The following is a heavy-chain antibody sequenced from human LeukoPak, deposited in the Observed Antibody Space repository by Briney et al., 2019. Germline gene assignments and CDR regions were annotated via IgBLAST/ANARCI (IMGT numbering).Heavy chain of an antibody. Sequence: PGGSLRLSCAASGFSVGGNYISWVRQAPGRGLEWVSMIYSDGSTFHADSVKGRFTMSRDNSRNTLDLQMNSLRVEDTAVYFCARDRRRLRGMNGDGDAFDIWGQGTMVTVSS. CDR2: IYSDGST. J-gene: IGHJ3*02. CDR3: ARDRRRLRGMNGDGDAFDI. D-gene: IGHD1-1*01. V-gene: IGHV3-53*01. CDR1: GFSVGGNY.